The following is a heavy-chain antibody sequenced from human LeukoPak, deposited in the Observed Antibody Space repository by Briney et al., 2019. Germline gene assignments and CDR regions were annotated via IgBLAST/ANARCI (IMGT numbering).Heavy chain of an antibody. J-gene: IGHJ6*02. CDR3: AKVRFLEWPDPGYYGMDV. CDR1: GFTFSSYG. V-gene: IGHV3-23*01. Sequence: GGSLRLSCAASGFTFSSYGMSWVRQAPGKGLEWVSAISGSGGSTYYADSVKGRFTISRDNSKNTLYLQMNSLRAEDTAVYYCAKVRFLEWPDPGYYGMDVWGQGTTVTVSS. CDR2: ISGSGGST. D-gene: IGHD3-3*01.